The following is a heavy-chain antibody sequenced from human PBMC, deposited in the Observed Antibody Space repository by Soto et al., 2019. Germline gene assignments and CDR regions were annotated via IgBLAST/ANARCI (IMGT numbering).Heavy chain of an antibody. D-gene: IGHD3-22*01. CDR3: ARDYYDSSGYPGFDY. V-gene: IGHV3-33*01. CDR2: IWYDGSNK. Sequence: QVQLVESGGGVVQPGRSLRLSCAASGFTFSSYGMHWVRQAPGKGLEWVAVIWYDGSNKYYADSVKGRFTISRDNSKNTRYLQMNSLTAEDTAVYYCARDYYDSSGYPGFDYWGQGTLVTVSS. J-gene: IGHJ4*02. CDR1: GFTFSSYG.